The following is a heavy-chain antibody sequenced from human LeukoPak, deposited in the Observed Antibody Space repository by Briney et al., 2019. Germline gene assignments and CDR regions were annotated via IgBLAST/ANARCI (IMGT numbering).Heavy chain of an antibody. V-gene: IGHV1-69*05. CDR2: IIPIFGTA. J-gene: IGHJ4*02. CDR3: ARGRYCGGDCYWD. D-gene: IGHD2-21*02. CDR1: GGTFGSYA. Sequence: SSVKVSCKASGGTFGSYAISWVRQAPGQGLEWMGRIIPIFGTANYAQKFQGRVTITTDESTSTAYMELSSLRSEDTAVYYCARGRYCGGDCYWDWGQGTLVTVSS.